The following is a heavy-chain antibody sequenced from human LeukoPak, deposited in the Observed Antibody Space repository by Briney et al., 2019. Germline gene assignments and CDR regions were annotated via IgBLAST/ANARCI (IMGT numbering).Heavy chain of an antibody. CDR3: TRGAGWLIDY. V-gene: IGHV4-59*01. CDR2: FHNSGTS. CDR1: DDSISDYY. Sequence: SETLSLTCTVSDDSISDYYRGWIRQPPGKGLEWIGYFHNSGTSTYNPSLKSRVTISADTSKNQFSLNLNSLTTADTAVHYCTRGAGWLIDYWGQGILVTVSS. D-gene: IGHD3-16*01. J-gene: IGHJ4*02.